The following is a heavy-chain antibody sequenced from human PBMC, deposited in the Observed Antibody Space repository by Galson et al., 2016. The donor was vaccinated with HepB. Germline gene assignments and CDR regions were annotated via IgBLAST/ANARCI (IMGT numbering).Heavy chain of an antibody. CDR2: IYYSGST. D-gene: IGHD4/OR15-4a*01. J-gene: IGHJ6*03. CDR1: GGSISIGIYY. V-gene: IGHV4-31*03. CDR3: ARVAGADYYHYYMDV. Sequence: TLSLTCSVSGGSISIGIYYWTWIRQHPGKGLEWIGYIYYSGSTYYNPSLKSRVTISRDTSKNQFSLELSSVTAADTAFYYCARVAGADYYHYYMDVWGKGTTVTVSS.